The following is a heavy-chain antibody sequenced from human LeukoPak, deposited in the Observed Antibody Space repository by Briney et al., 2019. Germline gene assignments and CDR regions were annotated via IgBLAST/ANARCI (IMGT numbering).Heavy chain of an antibody. CDR2: IDSDGSST. D-gene: IGHD6-25*01. V-gene: IGHV3-74*01. J-gene: IGHJ4*02. Sequence: PGGSLRLSCAASGFTFSNYWMHWVRQAPGKGLVWVSRIDSDGSSTTYADSVKGRFTISRDNAKNTLYLQMNSLRAEDTAVYYCARDASGHDLPFDYWGQGTLVTVSS. CDR1: GFTFSNYW. CDR3: ARDASGHDLPFDY.